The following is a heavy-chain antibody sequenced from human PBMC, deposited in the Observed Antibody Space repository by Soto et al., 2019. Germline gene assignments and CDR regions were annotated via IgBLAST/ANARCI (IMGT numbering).Heavy chain of an antibody. D-gene: IGHD6-13*01. Sequence: SETLSLTCTVSGGSISSYYWSWIRQPPGKGLEWIGYIYYSGSTNYNPSLKSRVTISVDTSKNQFSLKLSSVTAADTAVYYCARDGVSSWYDYWGQGTLVTVSS. J-gene: IGHJ4*02. CDR1: GGSISSYY. CDR3: ARDGVSSWYDY. V-gene: IGHV4-59*01. CDR2: IYYSGST.